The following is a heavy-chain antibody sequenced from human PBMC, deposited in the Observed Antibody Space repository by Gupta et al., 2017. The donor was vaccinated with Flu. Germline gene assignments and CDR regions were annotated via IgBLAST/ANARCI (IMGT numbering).Heavy chain of an antibody. CDR1: GFTFSSND. D-gene: IGHD2-2*01. V-gene: IGHV3-23*01. CDR2: ISTSGLGT. CDR3: AKDSTSWYY. J-gene: IGHJ4*02. Sequence: EVPVLESGGGLVQPGGSLRLSWVASGFTFSSNDMTWVRQAPGKGLEWVSGISTSGLGTYYAHSVKGRFTISGDNSKNMVYLQMNSLRVEDTAVYYCAKDSTSWYYWGQGTLVTVSS.